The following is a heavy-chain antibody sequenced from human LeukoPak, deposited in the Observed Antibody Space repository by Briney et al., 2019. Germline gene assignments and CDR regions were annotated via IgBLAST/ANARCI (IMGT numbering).Heavy chain of an antibody. J-gene: IGHJ6*03. CDR3: ARDRFEWLVGYYMDV. D-gene: IGHD6-19*01. CDR2: ISFSSSYI. V-gene: IGHV3-21*01. CDR1: GFTFSSHA. Sequence: GGSLRLSGAASGFTFSSHAMNWDRQAPGKGLEWVSSISFSSSYIYYADSVKGRFTISRDNAKNSLYLQMNSLRAEDTAVYYCARDRFEWLVGYYMDVWGKGTTVTVSS.